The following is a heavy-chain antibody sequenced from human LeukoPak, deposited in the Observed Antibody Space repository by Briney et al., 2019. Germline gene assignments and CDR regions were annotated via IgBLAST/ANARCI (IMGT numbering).Heavy chain of an antibody. CDR3: ARTKRVTPFDY. J-gene: IGHJ4*02. D-gene: IGHD4-11*01. V-gene: IGHV3-21*01. CDR1: GFTFSSYS. Sequence: GGSLRLSCAASGFTFSSYSMNWVRQAPGKGLEWVSSISSSSSYIYYADSVKGRFTISRENAKNSLYLQMNSLRAEDTAVYYCARTKRVTPFDYWGQGTLVTVSS. CDR2: ISSSSSYI.